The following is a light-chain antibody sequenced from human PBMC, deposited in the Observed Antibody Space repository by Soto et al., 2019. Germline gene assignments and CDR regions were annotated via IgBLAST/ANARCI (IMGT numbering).Light chain of an antibody. CDR3: QQYNGYSRT. CDR2: KAS. CDR1: QTISSW. V-gene: IGKV1-5*03. Sequence: IQMTQYPSTLSASVGDRVTITCRASQTISSWLAWYQQKPGKAPKLLIYKASYLKSGVPSRFSGSGSGTEFTLTINNLQPDDVASYYSQQYNGYSRTFCQVTKVDIK. J-gene: IGKJ1*01.